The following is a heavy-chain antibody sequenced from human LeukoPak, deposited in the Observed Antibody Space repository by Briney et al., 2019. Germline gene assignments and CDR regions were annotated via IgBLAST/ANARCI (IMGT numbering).Heavy chain of an antibody. Sequence: GGSLRLSCAASGFTFSGSAMHWVRQASGKGLEWVGRIRSKANSYATAYAASVKGRFTISRDDSENTAYLQMNSLKTEDTAVYYCTRPQRDYYDSSGYYYAFDYWGQGTLVTVSS. V-gene: IGHV3-73*01. D-gene: IGHD3-22*01. J-gene: IGHJ4*02. CDR2: IRSKANSYAT. CDR1: GFTFSGSA. CDR3: TRPQRDYYDSSGYYYAFDY.